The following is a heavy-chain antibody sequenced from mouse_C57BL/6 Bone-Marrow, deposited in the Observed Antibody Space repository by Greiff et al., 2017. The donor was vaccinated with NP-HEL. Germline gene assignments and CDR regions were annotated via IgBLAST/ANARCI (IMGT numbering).Heavy chain of an antibody. CDR2: IDPETGGT. CDR3: TRDLPFAY. Sequence: VKLMESGAELVRPGASVTLSCKASGYTFTDYEMHWVKQTPVHGLEWIGAIDPETGGTAYNQKFKGKAILTADKSSSTAYMELRSLTSEDSAVYYCTRDLPFAYWGQGTLVTVSA. J-gene: IGHJ3*01. D-gene: IGHD5-1*01. V-gene: IGHV1-15*01. CDR1: GYTFTDYE.